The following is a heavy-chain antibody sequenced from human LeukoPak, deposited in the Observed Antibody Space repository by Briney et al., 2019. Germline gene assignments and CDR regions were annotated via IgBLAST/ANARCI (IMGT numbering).Heavy chain of an antibody. Sequence: PGGSLRLSCAACGFTSSSYAMHLVRQAPGKGLEWVAVISYDGSNKYYADSVKGRFTISRDNSKNTLYLQMNSLRAEDTAVYYCARVEVHSYGPFDYWGQGTLVTVSS. CDR1: GFTSSSYA. CDR3: ARVEVHSYGPFDY. D-gene: IGHD5-18*01. V-gene: IGHV3-30-3*01. J-gene: IGHJ4*02. CDR2: ISYDGSNK.